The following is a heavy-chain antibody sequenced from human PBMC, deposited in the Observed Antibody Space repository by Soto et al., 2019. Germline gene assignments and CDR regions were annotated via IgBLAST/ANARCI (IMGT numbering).Heavy chain of an antibody. CDR1: GFTFINTG. J-gene: IGHJ4*02. CDR2: ITGNGDTT. Sequence: GGSLRLSCAGSGFTFINTGMSWVRQAPGQGLEWVSAITGNGDTTYYEDSVKGRFTISRDNSKSTLYLQMNSLRAEDTAVYYCAKIEGYFDYWGQGTLVTVSS. V-gene: IGHV3-23*01. D-gene: IGHD3-22*01. CDR3: AKIEGYFDY.